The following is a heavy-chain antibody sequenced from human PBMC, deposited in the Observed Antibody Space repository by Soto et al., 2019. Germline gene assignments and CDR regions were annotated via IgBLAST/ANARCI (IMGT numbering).Heavy chain of an antibody. D-gene: IGHD4-17*01. CDR1: GGSVTTGSYY. CDR3: ANYPTTVTSDY. CDR2: IYYSGST. V-gene: IGHV4-61*01. J-gene: IGHJ4*02. Sequence: QVQLQESGPGLVKPSETLSLTCTVSGGSVTTGSYYWSWIRQPPGKGLEWIGYIYYSGSTNYNPPLTAPLPLSVDTSKNQFSLKLRSVTVADTAVYYCANYPTTVTSDYWGQGTLVTVSS.